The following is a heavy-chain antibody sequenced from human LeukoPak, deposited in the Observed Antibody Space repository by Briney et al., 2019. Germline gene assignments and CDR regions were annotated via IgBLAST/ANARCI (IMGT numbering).Heavy chain of an antibody. D-gene: IGHD6-25*01. J-gene: IGHJ6*02. CDR1: GYTFTSYY. CDR2: INPSGGST. CDR3: ARSGPCYYYGMDV. V-gene: IGHV1-46*01. Sequence: ASVKVSCKASGYTFTSYYMHWVRQAPGQGLAWMGIINPSGGSTSYAQKFQGRVTMTRNTSISTAYMELSSLRSEDTAVYYCARSGPCYYYGMDVWGQGTTVTVSS.